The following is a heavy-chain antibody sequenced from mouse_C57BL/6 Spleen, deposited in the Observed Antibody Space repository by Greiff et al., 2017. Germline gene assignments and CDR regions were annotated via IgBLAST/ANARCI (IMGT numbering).Heavy chain of an antibody. CDR2: IRSKSNNYAT. CDR1: GFSFNTYA. J-gene: IGHJ2*01. D-gene: IGHD1-1*01. V-gene: IGHV10-1*01. Sequence: EVQRVESGGGLVQPKGSLKLSCAASGFSFNTYAMNWVRQAPGKGLEWVARIRSKSNNYATYYADSVKDRFTISRDDSESMLYLQMNNLKTEDTAMYYCVRGSITTVVEEFDYWGQGTTLTVSS. CDR3: VRGSITTVVEEFDY.